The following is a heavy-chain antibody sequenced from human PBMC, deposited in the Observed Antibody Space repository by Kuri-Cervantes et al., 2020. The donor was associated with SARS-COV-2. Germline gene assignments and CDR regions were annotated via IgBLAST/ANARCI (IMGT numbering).Heavy chain of an antibody. J-gene: IGHJ4*02. CDR2: ISYDGSNK. V-gene: IGHV3-30*03. CDR3: VRIPYPKGAVAGTSDY. Sequence: GGSLRLSCAASGFTFSSYGMHWVRQAPGKGLEWVAVISYDGSNKYYADSVKGRFTISRDNSKNTLYLQMNSLRAEGTAVYYCVRIPYPKGAVAGTSDYWGQGTLVTVSS. CDR1: GFTFSSYG. D-gene: IGHD6-19*01.